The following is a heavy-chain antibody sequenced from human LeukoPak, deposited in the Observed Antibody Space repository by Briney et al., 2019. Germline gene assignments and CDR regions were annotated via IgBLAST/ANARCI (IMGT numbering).Heavy chain of an antibody. J-gene: IGHJ4*02. D-gene: IGHD2-15*01. CDR2: ISSSSAYI. CDR3: AREAAYFDY. Sequence: PGGSLRLSCAASGFTFNNYNMNWVRQAPGKGLEWVSSISSSSAYIYYADSVKGRFTISGDNAKNSLSLQMNSLRAEDTAVYYCAREAAYFDYWGQGILVTVSS. CDR1: GFTFNNYN. V-gene: IGHV3-21*01.